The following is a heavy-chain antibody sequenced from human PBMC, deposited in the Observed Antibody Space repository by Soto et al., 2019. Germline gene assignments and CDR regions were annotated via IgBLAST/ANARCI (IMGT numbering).Heavy chain of an antibody. CDR2: IFYSGST. CDR3: ARRYSSSLDF. CDR1: GGSISSYY. V-gene: IGHV4-59*08. J-gene: IGHJ4*02. Sequence: PSETLSLTCTVSGGSISSYYWSWIRQPPGKGLEWIGYIFYSGSTNYNPSLKSRVTISVDTSKNQSSLKLSSVTAADTAVYYCARRYSSSLDFWGQGTLVTVSS. D-gene: IGHD6-13*01.